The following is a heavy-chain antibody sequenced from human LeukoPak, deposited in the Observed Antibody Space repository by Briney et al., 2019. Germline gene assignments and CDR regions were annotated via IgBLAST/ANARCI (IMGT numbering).Heavy chain of an antibody. Sequence: SGGSLRLSCAASGFTFSSYGMHWVRQAPGKGLEWVAVISYDGSNKYYADSVKGRFTISRDNSKNTLYLQMNSLRAEDTAVYYCAKSNEIYFDYWGQGTLVTVSS. J-gene: IGHJ4*02. CDR3: AKSNEIYFDY. CDR1: GFTFSSYG. CDR2: ISYDGSNK. V-gene: IGHV3-30*18. D-gene: IGHD1-1*01.